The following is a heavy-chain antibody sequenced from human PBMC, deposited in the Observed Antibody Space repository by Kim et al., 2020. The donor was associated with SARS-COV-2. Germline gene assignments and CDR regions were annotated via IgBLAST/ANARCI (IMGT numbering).Heavy chain of an antibody. V-gene: IGHV3-30*18. J-gene: IGHJ4*02. Sequence: GGSLRLSCAASGFTFTSYGMHWVRQAPGKGLEWVAVISYDENNKCYADSVKGRFTISRDNSKNTLFLQMNSLRVEDTAVYFCAKDPQRDYVWGTFRPVYFDSRGQGILVTVAS. D-gene: IGHD3-16*02. CDR1: GFTFTSYG. CDR3: AKDPQRDYVWGTFRPVYFDS. CDR2: ISYDENNK.